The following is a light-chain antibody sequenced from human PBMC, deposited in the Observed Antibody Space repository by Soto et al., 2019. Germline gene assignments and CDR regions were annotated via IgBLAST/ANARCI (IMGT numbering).Light chain of an antibody. J-gene: IGKJ5*01. Sequence: DIQMTQSPSSLSASVGDRVTISFRASQGINTWLAWYQQKSEKAPKSLIYSASTLEGGVPSRFSGSGSGTEFTLTISSLQPDDFATYYCQQYNSYLITFGQGTRLEI. V-gene: IGKV1D-16*01. CDR1: QGINTW. CDR2: SAS. CDR3: QQYNSYLIT.